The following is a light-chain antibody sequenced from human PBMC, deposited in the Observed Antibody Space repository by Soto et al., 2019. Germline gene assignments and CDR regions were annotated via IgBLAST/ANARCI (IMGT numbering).Light chain of an antibody. CDR1: ESVGSN. V-gene: IGKV3-20*01. Sequence: EIVMTLSPATLSVSPGERATLSCRASESVGSNLAWYQQKPGQAPRLLIYGASSRATGIPDRFSGGGSGTDFSLTISRLDPEDFAVYYCQQYSSSPITFGQGTRLEIK. CDR3: QQYSSSPIT. CDR2: GAS. J-gene: IGKJ5*01.